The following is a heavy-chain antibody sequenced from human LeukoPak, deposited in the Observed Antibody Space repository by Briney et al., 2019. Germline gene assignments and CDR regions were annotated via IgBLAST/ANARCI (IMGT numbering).Heavy chain of an antibody. Sequence: GGSLRLSCAASGFTVSSTYMSWVRQPAGTGLEWVSVIYTGGTTFYADSVKGRFTISRDNSKNTLYLQMNSLRAEGTAVYYCASGSGSYRTPYYYMDVWGTGTTVTVSS. J-gene: IGHJ6*03. CDR3: ASGSGSYRTPYYYMDV. CDR2: IYTGGTT. V-gene: IGHV3-53*01. D-gene: IGHD3-10*01. CDR1: GFTVSSTY.